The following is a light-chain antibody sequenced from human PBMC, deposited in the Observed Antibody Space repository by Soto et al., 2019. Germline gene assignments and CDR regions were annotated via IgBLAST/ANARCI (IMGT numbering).Light chain of an antibody. Sequence: QSALTQPASVSGSPGQSITISCTGTSSVVGGFNYVSWYQQHPGKAPKLMIYDVTNRPSGVSYRFSGSKSGNTASLTISGLQAEDEADYYCNSYTSSSTYVFGTGTQLTVL. V-gene: IGLV2-14*03. CDR3: NSYTSSSTYV. CDR1: SSVVGGFNY. J-gene: IGLJ1*01. CDR2: DVT.